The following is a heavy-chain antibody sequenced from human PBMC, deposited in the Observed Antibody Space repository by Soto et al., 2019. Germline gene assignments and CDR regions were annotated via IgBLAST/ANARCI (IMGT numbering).Heavy chain of an antibody. Sequence: QVQLVQSGAEVKKPGASVKVSCKASGYTFTSYDINWVRQATGQGLEWMGWMNPNSGNTGYAQKFQGRVTMTRNTSINTAYMELSSRRSEDTAVYYCARWPDGYYYYGMDVWGQGTTVTVSS. CDR1: GYTFTSYD. CDR3: ARWPDGYYYYGMDV. CDR2: MNPNSGNT. V-gene: IGHV1-8*01. J-gene: IGHJ6*02.